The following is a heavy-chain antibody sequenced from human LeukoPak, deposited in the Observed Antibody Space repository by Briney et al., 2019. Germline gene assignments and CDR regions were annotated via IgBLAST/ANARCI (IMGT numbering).Heavy chain of an antibody. CDR2: IYYSGST. V-gene: IGHV4-59*01. Sequence: SETLSLTCTVSGGSISSYYWSWIRQPPGKGLEGIGYIYYSGSTNYNPSLKSRVTISVDTSKNQFSLKLSSVTAADTAVYYCARVVDAFDIWGQGTMVTVSS. J-gene: IGHJ3*02. CDR3: ARVVDAFDI. D-gene: IGHD6-6*01. CDR1: GGSISSYY.